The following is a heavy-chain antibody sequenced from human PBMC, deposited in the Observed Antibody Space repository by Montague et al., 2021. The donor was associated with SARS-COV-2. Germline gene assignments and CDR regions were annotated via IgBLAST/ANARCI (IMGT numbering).Heavy chain of an antibody. CDR1: NYSVSSGCY. Sequence: SETLSLTCTVSNYSVSSGCYWGWIRQFPGKGLEWIGLKFHSGSTYYNPSLQSRVITSVDTSKNQVSLKLRSVSAADTAVYYCARGVVGPTVLFLEYWGQGILVAVSS. D-gene: IGHD1-26*01. CDR2: KFHSGST. CDR3: ARGVVGPTVLFLEY. J-gene: IGHJ4*02. V-gene: IGHV4-38-2*02.